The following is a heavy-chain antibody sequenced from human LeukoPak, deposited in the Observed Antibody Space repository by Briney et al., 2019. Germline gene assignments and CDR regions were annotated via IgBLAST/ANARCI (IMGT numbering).Heavy chain of an antibody. D-gene: IGHD3-22*01. CDR1: GGSISSSSYY. Sequence: SETLSLTCTVSGGSISSSSYYWGWIRQPPGKGLEWIGSIYYSGSTYYNPSLKSRVTISVDTSKNQFSLKLSSVTAADTAVYYCARDYYDSSRAFDIWGQGTMVTVSS. J-gene: IGHJ3*02. CDR2: IYYSGST. V-gene: IGHV4-39*07. CDR3: ARDYYDSSRAFDI.